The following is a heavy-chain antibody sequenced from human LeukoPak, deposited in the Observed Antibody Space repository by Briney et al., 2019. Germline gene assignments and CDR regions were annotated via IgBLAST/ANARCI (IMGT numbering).Heavy chain of an antibody. CDR3: ARSRAFNSGAFDP. V-gene: IGHV4-61*01. J-gene: IGHJ5*02. CDR1: GASFSSASY. Sequence: SETLPLTCTVSGASFSSASYWTWIRQPPGKGVEWIAHIYNGVNTNYNPSLKSRVTISVDTSKNQFSLRLNSVTAADTAVYYCARSRAFNSGAFDPWGQGSLVTVSS. D-gene: IGHD1-26*01. CDR2: IYNGVNT.